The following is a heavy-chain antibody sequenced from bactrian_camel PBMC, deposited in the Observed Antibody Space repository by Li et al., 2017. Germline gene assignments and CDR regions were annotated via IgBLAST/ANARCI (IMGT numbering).Heavy chain of an antibody. D-gene: IGHD3*01. CDR3: AFRFDYEYCSGAYCSFGY. CDR2: RLTDGSRV. Sequence: PGGSSRLACAHSEFTFSLAVSWVRQAPGKGLEWVSSRLTDGSRVYYADSVKGRFTISKDNTKNTVYLQMNSLKIEDTAMYYCAFRFDYEYCSGAYCSFGYWAQGTQVTVS. CDR1: EFTFSLA. J-gene: IGHJ6*01. V-gene: IGHV3S2*01.